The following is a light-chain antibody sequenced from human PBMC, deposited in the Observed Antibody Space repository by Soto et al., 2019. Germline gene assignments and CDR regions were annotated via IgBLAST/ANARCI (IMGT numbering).Light chain of an antibody. V-gene: IGKV1-5*01. CDR1: QSISSY. J-gene: IGKJ1*01. CDR2: DAS. CDR3: QQYNSYSPA. Sequence: IQMTQSPSSLSASVVDRVTIACRASQSISSYLNWYQQKPGKAPKLLIYDASSLQSGVPSRFSGSGSGTEFTLTISSLQPDDFATYYCQQYNSYSPAFGQGTKVDIK.